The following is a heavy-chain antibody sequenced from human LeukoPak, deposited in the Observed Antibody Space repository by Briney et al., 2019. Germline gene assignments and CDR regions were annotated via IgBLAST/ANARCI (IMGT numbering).Heavy chain of an antibody. CDR3: ASTSLAAAGTAP. CDR1: GFTFSSYS. Sequence: GGSLRLSCAASGFTFSSYSMNWVRQAPGKGLEWVSSISSSSYIYYADSVKGRFTISRDNAKNSLYLQMNSLRAEDTAVYYCASTSLAAAGTAPWGQGTLVTVSS. V-gene: IGHV3-21*01. D-gene: IGHD6-13*01. J-gene: IGHJ5*02. CDR2: ISSSSYI.